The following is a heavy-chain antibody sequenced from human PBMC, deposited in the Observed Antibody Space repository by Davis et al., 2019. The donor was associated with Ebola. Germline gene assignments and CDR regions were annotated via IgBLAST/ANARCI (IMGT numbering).Heavy chain of an antibody. J-gene: IGHJ4*02. CDR3: AKGRITMIVVSPFDY. V-gene: IGHV3-30-3*01. Sequence: GESLKISCAASGFTFSSYAMYWVRQAPGKGLEWVAVISYDGSNKYYADSVKGRFTISRDNSKNTLYLQMNSLRAEDTAVYYCAKGRITMIVVSPFDYWGQGTLVTVSS. D-gene: IGHD3-22*01. CDR2: ISYDGSNK. CDR1: GFTFSSYA.